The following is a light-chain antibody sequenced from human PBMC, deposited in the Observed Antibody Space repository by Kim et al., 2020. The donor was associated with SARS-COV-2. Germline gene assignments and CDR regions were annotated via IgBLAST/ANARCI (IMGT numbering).Light chain of an antibody. V-gene: IGKV3-15*01. J-gene: IGKJ3*01. CDR3: QQYNKWPPLT. Sequence: EIVMTQSPATLSVSPGERATLSCRASQSVSSSLAWYQQKPDQAPRLLIYGASTRATGIPARFSGSGSGTEFTLTISSLQSEDFAVYYCQQYNKWPPLTFGPGTKVDIK. CDR2: GAS. CDR1: QSVSSS.